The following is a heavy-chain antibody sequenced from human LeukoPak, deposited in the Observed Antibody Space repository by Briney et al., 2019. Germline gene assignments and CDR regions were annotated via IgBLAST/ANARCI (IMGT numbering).Heavy chain of an antibody. V-gene: IGHV1-69*05. D-gene: IGHD3-10*01. CDR1: GGTFSSYA. Sequence: GASVKVSCKVSGGTFSSYAISWVRQAPGQGLEWMGGIIPIFGTANYAQKFQGRVTITTDESTSTAYVELSSLRSEDTAVYYCARDADYYGSGSPGTMVDYWGQGTLVTVSS. CDR2: IIPIFGTA. CDR3: ARDADYYGSGSPGTMVDY. J-gene: IGHJ4*02.